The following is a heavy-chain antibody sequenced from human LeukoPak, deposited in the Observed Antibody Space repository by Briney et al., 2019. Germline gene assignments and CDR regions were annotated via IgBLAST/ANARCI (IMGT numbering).Heavy chain of an antibody. CDR3: ATWGGIYSGYDYIY. CDR1: GYTLTELS. CDR2: FDPEDGET. V-gene: IGHV1-24*01. J-gene: IGHJ4*02. D-gene: IGHD5-12*01. Sequence: GASVKVSCKVSGYTLTELSMHWVRQAPGKGLEWMRGFDPEDGETIYAQKFQGRVTMTEDTSTDTAYMELSSLRSEDTAVYYCATWGGIYSGYDYIYWGQGTLVTVSS.